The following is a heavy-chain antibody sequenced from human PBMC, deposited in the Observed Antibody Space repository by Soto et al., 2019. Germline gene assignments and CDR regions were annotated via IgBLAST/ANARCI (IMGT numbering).Heavy chain of an antibody. J-gene: IGHJ4*02. CDR2: IWYDGSNK. D-gene: IGHD6-6*01. V-gene: IGHV3-33*01. CDR1: GFTFSSYG. CDR3: AREEYSSSSPLDY. Sequence: PGGSLRLSCAASGFTFSSYGMHWVRQAPGKGLEWVAVIWYDGSNKYYADSVKGRFTISRDNSKNTLYLQMNSLRAEDTAVYYCAREEYSSSSPLDYWGQGTMVTVYS.